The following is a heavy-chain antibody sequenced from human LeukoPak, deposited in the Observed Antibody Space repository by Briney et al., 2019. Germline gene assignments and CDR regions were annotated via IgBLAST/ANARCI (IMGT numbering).Heavy chain of an antibody. Sequence: ASVKVSCKASGYTFTSYDINWVRQATGQGLEWMGWMNPNSGNTGYAQKFQGRVTMTRNTSISTAYMELSSLRSEDTAVYYCARIIAARPGHKVFNAEYFQHWGQGTLVTVSS. CDR2: MNPNSGNT. D-gene: IGHD6-6*01. V-gene: IGHV1-8*01. J-gene: IGHJ1*01. CDR3: ARIIAARPGHKVFNAEYFQH. CDR1: GYTFTSYD.